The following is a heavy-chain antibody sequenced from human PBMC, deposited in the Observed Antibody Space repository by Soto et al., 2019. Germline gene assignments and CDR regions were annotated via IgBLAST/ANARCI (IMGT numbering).Heavy chain of an antibody. CDR1: GYTFTGYY. V-gene: IGHV1-2*02. CDR2: INPNSGGT. Sequence: ASVKVSCKASGYTFTGYYMHWVRQAPGQGLEWMGWINPNSGGTNYAQKFQGRVTMTRDTSISTAYMELSRLRSDDTAVYYCARDSTGYRRRYYGMDVWGQGTTVTVSS. J-gene: IGHJ6*02. D-gene: IGHD3-9*01. CDR3: ARDSTGYRRRYYGMDV.